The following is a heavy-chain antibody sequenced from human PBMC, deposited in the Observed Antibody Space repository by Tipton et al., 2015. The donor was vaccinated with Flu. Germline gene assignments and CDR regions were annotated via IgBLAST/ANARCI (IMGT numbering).Heavy chain of an antibody. J-gene: IGHJ3*02. CDR1: GFTFSSYG. CDR3: ATDPDAFYYDTWAVDI. V-gene: IGHV3-30*03. D-gene: IGHD3-22*01. CDR2: ISYDGSNK. Sequence: SLRLSCAASGFTFSSYGMNWVRQAPGKGLEWVAVISYDGSNKYYADSVKGRFTISRDNSKNTLFLQMSSLRAEDTAMYFCATDPDAFYYDTWAVDIWGQGTMLTVSS.